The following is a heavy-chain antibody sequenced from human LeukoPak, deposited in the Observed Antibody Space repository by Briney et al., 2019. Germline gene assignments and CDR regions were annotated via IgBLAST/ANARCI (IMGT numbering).Heavy chain of an antibody. CDR1: GASISSSSYY. CDR2: IYYSGST. D-gene: IGHD5-18*01. J-gene: IGHJ4*02. Sequence: SETLSLTCTVSGASISSSSYYWGWIRQPPGKGLEWIGSIYYSGSTYYNPSLKSRVTISVDTSKNQFSLKLSSVTAADTAVYYCARQLRYSYGLDYWGQGTLVTVSS. V-gene: IGHV4-39*01. CDR3: ARQLRYSYGLDY.